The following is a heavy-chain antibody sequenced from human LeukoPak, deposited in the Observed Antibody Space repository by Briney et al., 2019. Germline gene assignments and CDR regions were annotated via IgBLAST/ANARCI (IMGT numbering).Heavy chain of an antibody. Sequence: GGSLRLSCAASGFTFSSYSMNWVRQAPGKGLEWVSSISSSSSYIYYADSVKGRFTISRDNAKNSLYLQMNSLRAEDTAVYYSASGTFRTYSSNQAFDIWGQGTMVTVSS. V-gene: IGHV3-21*01. CDR2: ISSSSSYI. CDR1: GFTFSSYS. J-gene: IGHJ3*02. CDR3: ASGTFRTYSSNQAFDI. D-gene: IGHD1-1*01.